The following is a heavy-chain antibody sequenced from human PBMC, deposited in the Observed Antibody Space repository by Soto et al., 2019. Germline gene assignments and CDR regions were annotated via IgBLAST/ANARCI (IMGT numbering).Heavy chain of an antibody. V-gene: IGHV1-69*06. CDR3: ASLSGYYDSRVTTLYLAAFDI. CDR1: GGTFSSIA. Sequence: SVKVSCKASGGTFSSIAIRWVRQAPGQGLEWIVGIIPIFGTANYAQKFQGRVTITADKSTRKAYMELSSLRSEDTAVYYCASLSGYYDSRVTTLYLAAFDILGQGTMVTVAS. J-gene: IGHJ3*02. D-gene: IGHD3-22*01. CDR2: IIPIFGTA.